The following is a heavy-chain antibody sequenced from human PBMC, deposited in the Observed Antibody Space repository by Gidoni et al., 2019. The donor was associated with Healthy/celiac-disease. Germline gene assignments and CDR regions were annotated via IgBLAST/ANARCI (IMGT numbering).Heavy chain of an antibody. CDR1: GYSFTSYW. CDR3: ASRDRFGESLGV. D-gene: IGHD3-10*01. Sequence: EVQLVQSGAEVKKPGESLGISCKGSGYSFTSYWISWVHQLPGKGLEWMGRIDPSDSYTNYSPSFQGHVTISADKSISTAYLQWSSLKASDTAMYYCASRDRFGESLGVWGQGTLVTVSS. V-gene: IGHV5-10-1*03. J-gene: IGHJ4*02. CDR2: IDPSDSYT.